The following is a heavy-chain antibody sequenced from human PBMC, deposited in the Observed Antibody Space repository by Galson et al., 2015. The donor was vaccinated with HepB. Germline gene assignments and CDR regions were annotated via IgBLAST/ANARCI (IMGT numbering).Heavy chain of an antibody. CDR1: GFSFSRYA. Sequence: SLGLPCGDSGFSFSRYALRWVRQAPGKGLEWVAVISYDGSNKYYADAVNGRFTISSDNSKNTLYLQMNSLRAEDTAVYYCARDRRGGQWLAYWGQGTLVTVSS. CDR3: ARDRRGGQWLAY. D-gene: IGHD6-19*01. J-gene: IGHJ4*02. CDR2: ISYDGSNK. V-gene: IGHV3-30*04.